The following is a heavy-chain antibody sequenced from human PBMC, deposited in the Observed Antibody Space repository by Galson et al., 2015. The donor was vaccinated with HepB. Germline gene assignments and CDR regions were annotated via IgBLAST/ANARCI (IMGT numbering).Heavy chain of an antibody. Sequence: ETLSLTCTVSGGSISSSSYYWGWIRQLPGKGLEWIGSIYYSGSTYYNPSLKSRVTISVDTSKNQFSLKLSSVTAADTAVYYCARRGKGSGWYWYFDLWGRGTLVTVSS. D-gene: IGHD6-19*01. V-gene: IGHV4-39*01. CDR1: GGSISSSSYY. CDR3: ARRGKGSGWYWYFDL. J-gene: IGHJ2*01. CDR2: IYYSGST.